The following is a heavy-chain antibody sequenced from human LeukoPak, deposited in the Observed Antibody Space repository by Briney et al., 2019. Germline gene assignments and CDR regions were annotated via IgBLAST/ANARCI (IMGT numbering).Heavy chain of an antibody. CDR3: AKGGEGHTAFDY. J-gene: IGHJ4*02. CDR2: ISGSGGAT. CDR1: GFSFSYYG. Sequence: PGGSLRLSCAASGFSFSYYGMSWDRQTPGKGLEWVSAISGSGGATYYAESVKGRFTISRDNSKNTLYLQMNSLRAEDTAIYYCAKGGEGHTAFDYWGQGTLVTVSS. D-gene: IGHD3-16*01. V-gene: IGHV3-23*01.